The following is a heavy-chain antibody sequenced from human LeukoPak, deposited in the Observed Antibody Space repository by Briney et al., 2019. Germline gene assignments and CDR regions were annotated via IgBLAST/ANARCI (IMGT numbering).Heavy chain of an antibody. D-gene: IGHD3-22*01. CDR1: GGSISSSSYY. V-gene: IGHV4-39*01. CDR2: YYSGST. Sequence: SETLSLTCTVSGGSISSSSYYWGWIRQPPGKGLEWIGSYYSGSTYYNPSLKSRVTISVDTSKNQFSLKLSSVTAADTAVYYCARHENYYDSSGYNVFDYWGQGTLVTVSS. CDR3: ARHENYYDSSGYNVFDY. J-gene: IGHJ4*02.